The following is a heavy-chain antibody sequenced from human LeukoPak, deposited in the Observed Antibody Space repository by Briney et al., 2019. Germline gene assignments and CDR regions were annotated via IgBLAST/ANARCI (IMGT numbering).Heavy chain of an antibody. J-gene: IGHJ4*02. CDR3: ARVDRLGVTTDGIDY. V-gene: IGHV3-74*01. CDR1: GFTFSSYW. CDR2: INSDGSST. D-gene: IGHD3-9*01. Sequence: PGGSLRLSCAASGFTFSSYWMHWVRQAPGKGLVWASRINSDGSSTSYADSVKGRFTISRDNAKNTLYLQMNSLRAEDTAVYYCARVDRLGVTTDGIDYWGQGTLVTVSS.